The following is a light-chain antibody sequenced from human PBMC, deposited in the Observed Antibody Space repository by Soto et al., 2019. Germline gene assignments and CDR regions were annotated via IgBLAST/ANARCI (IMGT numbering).Light chain of an antibody. CDR2: GAS. CDR3: QQRSNWPPIT. Sequence: EGVLTQSPGTLSLSPGERATLSCRASQSVDRSYLAWYQQRPGQAPRLLIYGASSRATGIPDRFSGSGSGTDFTLTISRLEPEDFAVYYCQQRSNWPPITFGQGTRLEIK. V-gene: IGKV3D-20*02. CDR1: QSVDRSY. J-gene: IGKJ5*01.